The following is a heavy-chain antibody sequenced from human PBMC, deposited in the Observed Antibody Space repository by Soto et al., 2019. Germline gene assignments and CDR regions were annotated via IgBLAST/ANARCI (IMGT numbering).Heavy chain of an antibody. CDR3: ARDSHYGDPNEY. CDR1: GYTFTSYA. V-gene: IGHV1-69*13. D-gene: IGHD4-17*01. CDR2: IIPIFGTA. Sequence: GASVKVSCKASGYTFTSYAISWVRQAPGQGLEWMGGIIPIFGTANYAQKFQGRVTITADESTSTAYMELSSLRSEDTAVYYCARDSHYGDPNEYWGQGTLVTVSS. J-gene: IGHJ4*02.